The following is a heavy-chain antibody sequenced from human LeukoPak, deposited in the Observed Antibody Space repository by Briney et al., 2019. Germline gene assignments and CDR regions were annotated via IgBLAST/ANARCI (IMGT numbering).Heavy chain of an antibody. J-gene: IGHJ3*02. D-gene: IGHD5-18*01. CDR3: AKFLSLDTAMLDAFDI. CDR2: ISWSSGNI. CDR1: GFTFDDYA. V-gene: IGHV3-9*01. Sequence: GGSLRLSCAASGFTFDDYAMHWVRQAPGKGLEWVSGISWSSGNIGYADSVKGRFTISRDNAKNSLYLQMNSLRAEDTALYYCAKFLSLDTAMLDAFDIWGQGTMVTVSS.